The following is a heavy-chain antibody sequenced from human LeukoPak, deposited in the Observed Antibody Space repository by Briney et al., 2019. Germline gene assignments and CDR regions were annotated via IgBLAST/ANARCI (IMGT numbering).Heavy chain of an antibody. D-gene: IGHD5/OR15-5a*01. J-gene: IGHJ6*03. CDR1: GFTFSSYA. CDR3: AREIVSEDAGYYYYMDV. CDR2: ISGSGGST. V-gene: IGHV3-23*01. Sequence: GGSLRLSCAASGFTFSSYAMSWVRQAPGKGLEWVSAISGSGGSTYYADSVKGRFTISRDNSKNTLYLQMNSLRAEDTAVYYCAREIVSEDAGYYYYMDVWGKGTTVTVSS.